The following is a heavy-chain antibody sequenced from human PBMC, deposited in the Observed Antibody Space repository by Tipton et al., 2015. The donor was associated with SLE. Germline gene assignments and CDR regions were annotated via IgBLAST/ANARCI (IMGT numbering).Heavy chain of an antibody. CDR3: ASQMTIRDAFDI. CDR1: GFTFSSYE. Sequence: GSLRLSCAASGFTFSSYEMNWVRQAPGKGLEWVSYISSSGSTIYYADSVKGRFTISRDNSKNTLYLQMNSLRAEDTAVYYCASQMTIRDAFDIWGQGTMVTVSS. CDR2: ISSSGSTI. V-gene: IGHV3-48*03. J-gene: IGHJ3*02. D-gene: IGHD5-24*01.